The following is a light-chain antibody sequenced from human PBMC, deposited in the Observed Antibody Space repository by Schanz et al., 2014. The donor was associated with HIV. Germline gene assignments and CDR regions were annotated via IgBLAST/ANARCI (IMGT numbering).Light chain of an antibody. V-gene: IGLV2-14*03. J-gene: IGLJ2*01. CDR3: ISYTSETVV. CDR2: DAT. Sequence: QSALTQPASVSGSPGQSITISCTGSTSDIGAYNYVSWYQHHPGKAPKLVIYDATDRPSGVSNRFSGSKSDNTASLTISGLQAEDDADYYCISYTSETVVFGGGTKLTVL. CDR1: TSDIGAYNY.